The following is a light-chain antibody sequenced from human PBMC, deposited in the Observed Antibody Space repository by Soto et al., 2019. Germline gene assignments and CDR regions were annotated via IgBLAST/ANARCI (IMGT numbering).Light chain of an antibody. CDR1: QSISNY. CDR3: QQGYSTPYT. CDR2: AAS. J-gene: IGKJ2*01. Sequence: EIQMTQSPSSLSASVGDRVTITCRASQSISNYLNWYQQKPGKAPKLLIYAASSLQSGVPSRFSGSGSGTDFTLTISSLQPEDFATYYCQQGYSTPYTFGQGTKLEIK. V-gene: IGKV1-39*01.